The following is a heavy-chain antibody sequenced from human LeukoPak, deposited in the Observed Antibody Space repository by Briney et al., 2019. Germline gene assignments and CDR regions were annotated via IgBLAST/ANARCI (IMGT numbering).Heavy chain of an antibody. D-gene: IGHD3-22*01. V-gene: IGHV3-23*01. CDR3: AKRGVVIRVILVGFHKEAYYFDS. CDR2: ISGSGGTT. J-gene: IGHJ4*02. Sequence: AGGSLRLSCTVSGITLSNYGMSWVRQAPGKGLEWVAGISGSGGTTKYADSVKGRFTISRDSPKNTLYPQMNSLRAEDTAVYFCAKRGVVIRVILVGFHKEAYYFDSWGQGALVTVSS. CDR1: GITLSNYG.